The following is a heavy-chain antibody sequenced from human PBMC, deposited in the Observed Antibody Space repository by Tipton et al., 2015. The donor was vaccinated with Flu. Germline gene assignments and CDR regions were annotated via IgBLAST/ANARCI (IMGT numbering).Heavy chain of an antibody. Sequence: SLRLSCAASGFTLSNYWIHWVRQAPGKGLVWVSCINTDGSSTSYADSVKGRFTISRDNAKNTLYLQMNSLRAEDTGLYYCGGGLVGATGWGDYWGQGALVTVSS. D-gene: IGHD1-26*01. CDR1: GFTLSNYW. CDR3: GGGLVGATGWGDY. V-gene: IGHV3-74*01. J-gene: IGHJ4*02. CDR2: INTDGSST.